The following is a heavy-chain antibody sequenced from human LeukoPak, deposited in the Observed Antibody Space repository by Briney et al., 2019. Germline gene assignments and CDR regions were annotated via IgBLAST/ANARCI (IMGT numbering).Heavy chain of an antibody. V-gene: IGHV4-59*01. J-gene: IGHJ6*02. D-gene: IGHD2-15*01. CDR3: ATSGSLTYYYYYYGMDV. CDR2: IYYSGST. Sequence: SETLSLTCTVSGGSISSYYWSWIRQPPGKGLEWIGYIYYSGSTNYNPSLKSRVTISVDTSKNQFSLKLSSVTAADTAVYYCATSGSLTYYYYYYGMDVWGQGTTVTVSS. CDR1: GGSISSYY.